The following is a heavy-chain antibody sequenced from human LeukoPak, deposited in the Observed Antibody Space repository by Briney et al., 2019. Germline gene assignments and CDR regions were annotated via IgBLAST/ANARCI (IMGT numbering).Heavy chain of an antibody. V-gene: IGHV4-4*02. J-gene: IGHJ4*02. CDR1: GGSISNSNW. CDR3: ARGRGYADY. Sequence: SGTLSLTCEVSGGSISNSNWWTWVRRPPGKGLEWIGEIYHSGSTNYNPSLKSRVTISIDKSKNQFSLNLSSVTAADTAVYYCARGRGYADYWGQGTLVTVSS. D-gene: IGHD5-18*01. CDR2: IYHSGST.